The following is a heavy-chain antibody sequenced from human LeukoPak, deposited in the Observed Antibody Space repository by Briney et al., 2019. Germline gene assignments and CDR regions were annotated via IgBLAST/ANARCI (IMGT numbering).Heavy chain of an antibody. V-gene: IGHV5-51*01. Sequence: GESLKISCKGSGCSFSSYWIAWVRQMPGKGLQWMGIIYPGDSDTKYSPSFRGQVTISADTSINTAYLQWSSLKASDTAIYYCARRSPYTSQGDWFDPWGQGTLVTVSS. CDR1: GCSFSSYW. D-gene: IGHD3-16*01. J-gene: IGHJ5*02. CDR2: IYPGDSDT. CDR3: ARRSPYTSQGDWFDP.